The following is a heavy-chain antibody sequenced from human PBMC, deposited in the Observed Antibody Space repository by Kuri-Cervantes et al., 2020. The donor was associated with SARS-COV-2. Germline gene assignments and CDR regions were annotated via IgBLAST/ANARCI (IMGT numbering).Heavy chain of an antibody. Sequence: ASVKVSCKASGYTFTSYGISWVRQAPGQGLEWMGWISAYNGNTNYAQKLQGRVTMTTDTSTSTAYMELRSLRSDDTAVYYCARGQYDFWSGYPIYYYYGMDVWGQGTTVRLL. CDR3: ARGQYDFWSGYPIYYYYGMDV. V-gene: IGHV1-18*04. D-gene: IGHD3-3*01. J-gene: IGHJ6*02. CDR1: GYTFTSYG. CDR2: ISAYNGNT.